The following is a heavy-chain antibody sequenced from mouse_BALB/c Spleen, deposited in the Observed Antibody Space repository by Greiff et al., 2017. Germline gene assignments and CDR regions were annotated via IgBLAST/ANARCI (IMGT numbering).Heavy chain of an antibody. CDR1: GFTFRCFG. J-gene: IGHJ4*01. Sequence: DVQPQESGGGSVQPGGFRKPSRPASGFTFRCFGMHWVRQAPEKGREWVAYISSGSSTNYYADTVKGRFTISRDNPKNTLFLQMTSLRSEDTAMYYCARPIYDGTVDYWGQGTSVTVSS. D-gene: IGHD2-3*01. CDR3: ARPIYDGTVDY. CDR2: ISSGSSTN. V-gene: IGHV5-17*02.